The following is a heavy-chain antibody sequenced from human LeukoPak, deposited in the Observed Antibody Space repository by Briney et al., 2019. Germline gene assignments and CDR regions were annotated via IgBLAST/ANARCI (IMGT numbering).Heavy chain of an antibody. D-gene: IGHD5-18*01. V-gene: IGHV3-23*01. J-gene: IGHJ4*02. CDR3: AKDEGSYGQARFDY. Sequence: GGSLRLSCAASGFTFSSYAMSWVRQAPGKGLEWVSAISGSGGSTYYADSVKGRFTISRDNSKNTLYLQMNSLRAEDTAEYYCAKDEGSYGQARFDYWGQGTLVTVSS. CDR2: ISGSGGST. CDR1: GFTFSSYA.